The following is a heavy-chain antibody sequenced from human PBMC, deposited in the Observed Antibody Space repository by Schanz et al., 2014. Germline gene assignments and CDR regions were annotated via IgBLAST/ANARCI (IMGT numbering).Heavy chain of an antibody. V-gene: IGHV3-74*01. Sequence: EVQLVQSGGGLVQPGGSLRLSCAASGFTFSSHWMHWVRQDPGKGLVWVARINSVGSNTDYADSVTGRFTISRDNAKNTLYLQMNSLRAEDTAVYYCARPALWVGDNCFDPWGQGTLVTVSS. CDR1: GFTFSSHW. D-gene: IGHD3-10*01. J-gene: IGHJ5*02. CDR3: ARPALWVGDNCFDP. CDR2: INSVGSNT.